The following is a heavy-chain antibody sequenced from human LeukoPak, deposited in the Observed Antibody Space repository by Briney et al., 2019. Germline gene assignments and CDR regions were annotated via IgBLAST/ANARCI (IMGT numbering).Heavy chain of an antibody. J-gene: IGHJ4*02. V-gene: IGHV3-48*02. D-gene: IGHD1-1*01. Sequence: PGGSLRLSCVASGFTFSSRTMNWVRQAPGKGLEWVSYISTSSSIIKYADSVKGRFTISRDNAKNSLYLEMNSLRDEDTAVYYCARDVWYNFDYWGQGTLVTVTS. CDR2: ISTSSSII. CDR3: ARDVWYNFDY. CDR1: GFTFSSRT.